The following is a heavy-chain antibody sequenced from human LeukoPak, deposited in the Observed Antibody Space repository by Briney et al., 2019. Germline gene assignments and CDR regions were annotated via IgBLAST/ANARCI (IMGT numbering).Heavy chain of an antibody. V-gene: IGHV4-34*01. CDR1: GGSFSGYY. D-gene: IGHD3-3*01. Sequence: SETLSLTCAVYGGSFSGYYWSWIRQPPGKGLEWIGEINHSGSTNYNPSLKSRVTISVDTSKNQFSLKLSSVTAADTAVYYCARVRGVSYYDFWSGPNWFDPWGQGTLVTVSS. CDR3: ARVRGVSYYDFWSGPNWFDP. J-gene: IGHJ5*02. CDR2: INHSGST.